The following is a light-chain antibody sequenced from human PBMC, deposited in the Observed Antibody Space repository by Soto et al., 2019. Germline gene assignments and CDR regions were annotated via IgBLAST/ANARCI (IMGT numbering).Light chain of an antibody. CDR3: LQDYNYPRT. V-gene: IGKV1-6*01. CDR2: AAS. CDR1: QGIRND. J-gene: IGKJ5*01. Sequence: IQMTQSPSSLTVSICDGVTITCRASQGIRNDLGWYQQKPGKAPKLLIYAASSLQSGVPSRFSGSGSGTDFTLTISSLQPEDFATYYCLQDYNYPRTFGQGTRLEIK.